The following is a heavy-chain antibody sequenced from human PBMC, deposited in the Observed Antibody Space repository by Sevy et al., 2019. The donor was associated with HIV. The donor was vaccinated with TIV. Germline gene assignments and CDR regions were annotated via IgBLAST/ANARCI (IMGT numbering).Heavy chain of an antibody. CDR1: GLSLSTRGVG. CDR2: IYWDDVT. V-gene: IGHV2-5*02. CDR3: AYNGRDSYYRGIV. Sequence: SGPTLVNPTQTLTLTCTLSGLSLSTRGVGVGWIRQPPGKALEWLALIYWDDVTYYRPSLRSRLTITRDTSENQVVVLTMTNMDPVDTATYYCAYNGRDSYYRGIVWGQGALVTVSS. D-gene: IGHD1-26*01. J-gene: IGHJ4*02.